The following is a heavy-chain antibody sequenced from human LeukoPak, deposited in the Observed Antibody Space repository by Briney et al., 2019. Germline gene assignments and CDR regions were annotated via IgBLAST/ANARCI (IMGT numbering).Heavy chain of an antibody. D-gene: IGHD2-2*01. J-gene: IGHJ6*03. CDR1: GYTFTSYG. Sequence: GASVKVSCKASGYTFTSYGISWVRQAPGQGLEWMGWMNPNSGNTGYAQKFQGRVTMTRNTSISTAYMELSSLRSEDTAVYYCARGRYCSSTSCYVYYYYYMDVWGKGTTVTISS. CDR3: ARGRYCSSTSCYVYYYYYMDV. CDR2: MNPNSGNT. V-gene: IGHV1-8*02.